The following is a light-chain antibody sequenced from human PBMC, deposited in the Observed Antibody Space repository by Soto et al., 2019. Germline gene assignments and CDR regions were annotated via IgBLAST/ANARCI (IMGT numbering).Light chain of an antibody. CDR2: GNS. CDR3: QSYDSSLSGYVV. Sequence: QSVLTQPPSVSGARGQRVTISCTGSSSNIGAGYDVHWYQQLPGTAPKLLIYGNSNRPSGVPDRFSGSKSGTSASLAITGLQAEDEADYYCQSYDSSLSGYVVFGGGTQLTVL. CDR1: SSNIGAGYD. V-gene: IGLV1-40*01. J-gene: IGLJ2*01.